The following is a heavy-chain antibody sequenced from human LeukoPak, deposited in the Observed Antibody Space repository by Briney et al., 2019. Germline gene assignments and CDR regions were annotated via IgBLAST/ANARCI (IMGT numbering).Heavy chain of an antibody. CDR3: ARHCSGGSCYRGWESWFDP. J-gene: IGHJ5*02. CDR1: RFTFSSYW. D-gene: IGHD2-15*01. CDR2: IKQDGSEK. Sequence: PGGSLRLSCAASRFTFSSYWMSWVRQAPGKGLEWVANIKQDGSEKYYVDSVKGRFTISRDNAKNSLYLQMNSLRAEDTAVYYCARHCSGGSCYRGWESWFDPWGQGTLVTVSS. V-gene: IGHV3-7*01.